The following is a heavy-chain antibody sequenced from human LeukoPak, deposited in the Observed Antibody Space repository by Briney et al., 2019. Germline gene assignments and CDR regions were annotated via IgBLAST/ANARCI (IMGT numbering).Heavy chain of an antibody. D-gene: IGHD3-16*01. V-gene: IGHV3-53*01. CDR1: GFTVSSNY. Sequence: HSGGSLRLSCVASGFTVSSNYMSWVRQAPGKGLEWVSDIYSGGSTYYADSVKGRFTISRDNSKNTLYLQMNSLRAEDTAVYYCAKGGSYGDYYYYYYMDVWGKGTTVTISS. J-gene: IGHJ6*03. CDR2: IYSGGST. CDR3: AKGGSYGDYYYYYYMDV.